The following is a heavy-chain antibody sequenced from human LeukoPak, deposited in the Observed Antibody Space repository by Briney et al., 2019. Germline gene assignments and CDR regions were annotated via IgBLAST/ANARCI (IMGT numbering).Heavy chain of an antibody. Sequence: GGSLRLSCAASGFTISNNYMSWVRQAPGKGLEWVSVIYSGGSTYYADSVKGRFTISRDNSKNTLYLQMNSLRVEDTAVFYCARDRDSGWALAYWGQGTLVTVPS. J-gene: IGHJ4*02. V-gene: IGHV3-53*01. CDR1: GFTISNNY. D-gene: IGHD6-19*01. CDR2: IYSGGST. CDR3: ARDRDSGWALAY.